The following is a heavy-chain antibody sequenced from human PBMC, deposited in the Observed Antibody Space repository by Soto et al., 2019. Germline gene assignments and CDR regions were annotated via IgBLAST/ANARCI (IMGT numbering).Heavy chain of an antibody. D-gene: IGHD5-12*01. J-gene: IGHJ6*03. CDR1: GFTFSSYW. Sequence: GGSLRLSCAASGFTFSSYWMHWVRQAPGKGLVWVSRINSDGSSTSYADSVKGRFTISRDKAKKTLYLQMNSLRAEDTAVYYCARGFLYSGYDKYYYYYYMDVWGKGTTVTVSS. V-gene: IGHV3-74*01. CDR3: ARGFLYSGYDKYYYYYYMDV. CDR2: INSDGSST.